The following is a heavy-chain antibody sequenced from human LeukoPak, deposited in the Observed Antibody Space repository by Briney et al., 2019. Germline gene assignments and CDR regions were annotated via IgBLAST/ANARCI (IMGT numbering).Heavy chain of an antibody. V-gene: IGHV3-48*04. J-gene: IGHJ4*02. CDR2: ISSSSTI. D-gene: IGHD3-22*01. CDR1: GFTFSSYS. Sequence: HPGGSLRLSCAASGFTFSSYSMNWVRQAPGKGLEWVSYISSSSTIYYADSVKGRFTISRDNAKNSLYLQMNSLRAEDTAVYYCARGGTYYYDSSGYYYFDYWGQGTLVTVSS. CDR3: ARGGTYYYDSSGYYYFDY.